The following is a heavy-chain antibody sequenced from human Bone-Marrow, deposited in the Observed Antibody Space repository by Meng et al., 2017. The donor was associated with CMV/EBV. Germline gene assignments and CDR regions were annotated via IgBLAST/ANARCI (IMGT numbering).Heavy chain of an antibody. V-gene: IGHV4-59*01. J-gene: IGHJ4*02. CDR1: GGSISSYY. CDR2: IYYSGST. D-gene: IGHD1-26*01. Sequence: SETLSLTCTVSGGSISSYYWSWIRQPPGKGLEWIGYIYYSGSTNYNPSLKSRVTISVDTSKNRFSLKLSSVTAADTAVYYWARGGEQLTVDYWGQGTLVTVSS. CDR3: ARGGEQLTVDY.